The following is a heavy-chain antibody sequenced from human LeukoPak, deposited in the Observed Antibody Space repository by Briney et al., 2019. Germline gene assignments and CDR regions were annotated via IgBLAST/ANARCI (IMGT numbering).Heavy chain of an antibody. CDR3: ASGGASGSGWYYFDY. D-gene: IGHD6-19*01. J-gene: IGHJ4*02. CDR1: GGTFSSYA. V-gene: IGHV1-69*05. Sequence: SVKVSCKASGGTFSSYAISWVRQAPGQGLEWMGRIIPIFGTANYAQKFQGRVTITTDESTSTAYMELSSLRSEDTAVYCCASGGASGSGWYYFDYWGQGTLVTVSS. CDR2: IIPIFGTA.